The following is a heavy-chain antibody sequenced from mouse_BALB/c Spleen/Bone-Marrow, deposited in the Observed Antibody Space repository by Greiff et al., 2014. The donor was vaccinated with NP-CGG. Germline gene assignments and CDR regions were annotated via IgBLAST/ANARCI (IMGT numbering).Heavy chain of an antibody. CDR1: GFNIKDTY. CDR2: IDPTNGNT. V-gene: IGHV14-3*02. J-gene: IGHJ4*01. Sequence: VQLQQSGAELVKPGASVELSCTASGFNIKDTYMHWVKQRPEQGLEWIGRIDPTNGNTKYDPKFQGKATITADTSSNTAYLQLSCLTSEDTAVYYCARCEYYAMDYWGQGTSVTVSS. CDR3: ARCEYYAMDY.